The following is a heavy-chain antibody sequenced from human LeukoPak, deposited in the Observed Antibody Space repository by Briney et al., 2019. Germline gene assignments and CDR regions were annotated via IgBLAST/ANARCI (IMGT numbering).Heavy chain of an antibody. V-gene: IGHV3-21*01. J-gene: IGHJ4*02. CDR2: ISSSSKYI. D-gene: IGHD3-3*01. CDR3: AREPFWSGYFSNLHFDY. CDR1: GFTFSSHA. Sequence: PGGSLRLSCAASGFTFSSHAMNWVRQAPGKGLEWVSSISSSSKYIYYADSVKGRFTISRDNAKNSLYLQMNSLRAEDTAVYYCAREPFWSGYFSNLHFDYWGRGALVTVSS.